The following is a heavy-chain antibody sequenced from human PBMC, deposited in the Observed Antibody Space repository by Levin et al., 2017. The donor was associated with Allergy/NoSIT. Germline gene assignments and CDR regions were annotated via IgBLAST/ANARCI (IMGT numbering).Heavy chain of an antibody. CDR1: GYTFTSYD. CDR2: MNPNSGNT. D-gene: IGHD4-17*01. Sequence: ASVKVSCKASGYTFTSYDINWVRQATGQGLEWMGWMNPNSGNTGYAQKFQGRVTMTRNTSISTAYMELSSLRSEDTAVYYCARLPYGDYGIPDDYWGQGTLVTVSS. CDR3: ARLPYGDYGIPDDY. V-gene: IGHV1-8*01. J-gene: IGHJ4*02.